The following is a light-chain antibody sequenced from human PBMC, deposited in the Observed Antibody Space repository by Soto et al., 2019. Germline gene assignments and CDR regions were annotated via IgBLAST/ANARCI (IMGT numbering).Light chain of an antibody. CDR2: TGS. V-gene: IGKV1-12*01. CDR1: QGISNW. Sequence: DIPMTQSPSSVSASVGDRVSITCRASQGISNWLAWYQQKPGRAPKLLIYTGSSLQSGVPSRFSGTGSGTDFTLTIRSLQPEDVATYYCQQANSFPLTFGGGTKVEIK. J-gene: IGKJ4*01. CDR3: QQANSFPLT.